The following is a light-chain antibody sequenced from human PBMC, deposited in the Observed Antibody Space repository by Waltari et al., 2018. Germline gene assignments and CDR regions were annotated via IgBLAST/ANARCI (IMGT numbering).Light chain of an antibody. CDR1: QDISNY. CDR2: AAS. V-gene: IGKV1-9*01. Sequence: DIQLTQSPSFLSASVGDRVSITCRASQDISNYLAWYQQKLGQVPKLLIFAASTLQNGAPSRFSGSGSGTEVTLTIASLQPEDFATYYCQQVQTHSALTFGGGTRVEIK. CDR3: QQVQTHSALT. J-gene: IGKJ4*01.